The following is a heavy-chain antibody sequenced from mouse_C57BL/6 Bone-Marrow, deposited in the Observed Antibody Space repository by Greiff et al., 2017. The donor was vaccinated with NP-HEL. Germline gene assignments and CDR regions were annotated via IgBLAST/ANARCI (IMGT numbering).Heavy chain of an antibody. CDR2: IYPGDGDT. CDR3: ARGGYYVAY. CDR1: GYAFSSYW. J-gene: IGHJ3*01. Sequence: LQQSGASVKISCKASGYAFSSYWMNWVKQWPGKGLEWLGQIYPGDGDTNYNGKFKGKATLTADKSSSTAYMQLSSLTSEDLAVYFCARGGYYVAYWGQGTLVTVSA. V-gene: IGHV1-80*01. D-gene: IGHD2-3*01.